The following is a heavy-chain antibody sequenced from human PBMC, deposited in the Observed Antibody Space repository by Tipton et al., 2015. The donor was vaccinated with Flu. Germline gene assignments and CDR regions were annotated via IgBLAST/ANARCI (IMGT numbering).Heavy chain of an antibody. D-gene: IGHD3-10*02. CDR2: IYPSGTT. CDR1: SGSIRSTNYF. CDR3: ARLSFYDVDLKNFYFED. J-gene: IGHJ4*02. V-gene: IGHV4-39*01. Sequence: TLSLTCTVSSGSIRSTNYFCAWIRQPPGKRLELIGSIYPSGTTYYNPSLKSRVTISVDTSKNQVSLQLTSVTAADTAIYYCARLSFYDVDLKNFYFEDWGQGTLVTVSS.